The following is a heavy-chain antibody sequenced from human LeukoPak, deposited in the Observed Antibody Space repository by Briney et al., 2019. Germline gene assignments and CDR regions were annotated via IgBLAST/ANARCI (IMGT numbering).Heavy chain of an antibody. CDR2: IKQDGSEK. V-gene: IGHV3-7*01. J-gene: IGHJ6*03. CDR1: GFTFSSYW. D-gene: IGHD6-6*01. Sequence: GGSLRLSCAASGFTFSSYWMSWVRQAPGKGLEWVANIKQDGSEKYYVDSVKGRFTISRDNAKNSLYLQMNSLRAEDTAVYYCAGGGGRQLVRYYYYYMDVWGKGTTVTVSS. CDR3: AGGGGRQLVRYYYYYMDV.